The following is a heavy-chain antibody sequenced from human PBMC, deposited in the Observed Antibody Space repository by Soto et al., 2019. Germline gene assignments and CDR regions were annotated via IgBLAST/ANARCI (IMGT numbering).Heavy chain of an antibody. Sequence: SETLSLTCAVYGGSFSGYYWSWIRQPPGKGLEWIGEINHSGSTNYNPSLKSRVTISVDTSKSQFSLKLSSVTAADTAVYYCARGFNYDFWSGYHPDDAFDIWGQGTMVTVSS. D-gene: IGHD3-3*01. CDR1: GGSFSGYY. CDR3: ARGFNYDFWSGYHPDDAFDI. CDR2: INHSGST. J-gene: IGHJ3*02. V-gene: IGHV4-34*01.